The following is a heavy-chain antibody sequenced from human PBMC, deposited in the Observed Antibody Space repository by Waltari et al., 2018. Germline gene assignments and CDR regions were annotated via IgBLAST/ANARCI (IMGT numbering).Heavy chain of an antibody. V-gene: IGHV3-48*03. CDR3: AREAGVYYNIYYFDF. CDR1: GFTFTPSV. D-gene: IGHD3-9*01. CDR2: INSGGNIM. J-gene: IGHJ4*02. Sequence: EVQLVESGGCLVQAGGSLSLSCSASGFTFTPSVLNWGRPAPGKGLEWVSYINSGGNIMYYADSVKGRFTISRDNAHNSVYLQMNSLRPEDTALYYCAREAGVYYNIYYFDFWGQGTPVTVSS.